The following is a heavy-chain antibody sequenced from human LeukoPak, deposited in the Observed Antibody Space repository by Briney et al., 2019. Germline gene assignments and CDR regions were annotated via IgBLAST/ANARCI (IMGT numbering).Heavy chain of an antibody. CDR1: GYTFTSYD. D-gene: IGHD6-13*01. V-gene: IGHV1-8*03. CDR2: MNPNSGNT. J-gene: IGHJ5*02. Sequence: ASVKVSCKASGYTFTSYDINCVRQATGQGLEGMGWMNPNSGNTGYAQKFQGRVTITRNTSISTAYMELSSLRSEDTAVYYCARGGSSWKKNNNWFDPWGQGTLVTVSS. CDR3: ARGGSSWKKNNNWFDP.